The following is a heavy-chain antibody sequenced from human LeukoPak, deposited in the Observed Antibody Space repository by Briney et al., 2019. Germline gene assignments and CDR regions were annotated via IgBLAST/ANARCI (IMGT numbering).Heavy chain of an antibody. V-gene: IGHV4-30-4*08. D-gene: IGHD4-23*01. CDR1: GGSISSSNYY. J-gene: IGHJ4*02. Sequence: PSETLSLTCTVSGGSISSSNYYWGWIRQPPGKGLEWIGYIYYSGSTYYNPSLKSRVTISVDTSKNQFSLKLSSVTAADTAVYYCARDLLNEGNHLDYWGQGTLVTVSS. CDR2: IYYSGST. CDR3: ARDLLNEGNHLDY.